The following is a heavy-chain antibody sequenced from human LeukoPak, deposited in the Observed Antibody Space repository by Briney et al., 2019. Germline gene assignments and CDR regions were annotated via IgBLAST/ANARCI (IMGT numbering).Heavy chain of an antibody. D-gene: IGHD1-26*01. CDR2: IYSGGST. Sequence: GGSLRLSCAASGFTVSSNYMSWVRQAPGKGLEWVSVIYSGGSTYYADSVKGRFTISRDNSKNTLYLQMSSLRAEDTAVYYCARAPSGSYGRGYFDHWGQGTLVTVSS. J-gene: IGHJ4*02. CDR1: GFTVSSNY. CDR3: ARAPSGSYGRGYFDH. V-gene: IGHV3-53*01.